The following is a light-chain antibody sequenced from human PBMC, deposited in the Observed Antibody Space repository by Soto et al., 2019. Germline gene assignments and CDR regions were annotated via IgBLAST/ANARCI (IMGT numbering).Light chain of an antibody. J-gene: IGKJ4*01. Sequence: DIQMTHSPSSLSAPVGGRVTITCRASQGIRRDLGWYQQKPGKAPTRLIYAVSSLHSGVPSRFSGSGSGTEITLTISSLPPEASATYYCLQHNSYPLTFGGGTKVEIK. CDR3: LQHNSYPLT. CDR1: QGIRRD. CDR2: AVS. V-gene: IGKV1-17*01.